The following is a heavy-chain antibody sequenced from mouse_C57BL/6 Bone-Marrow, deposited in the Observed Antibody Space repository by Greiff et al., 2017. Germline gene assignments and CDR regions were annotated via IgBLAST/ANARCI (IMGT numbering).Heavy chain of an antibody. CDR1: GYTFTSYW. CDR3: AVTYGSSFDY. J-gene: IGHJ2*01. Sequence: QVQLQQPGAELVRPGTSVKLSCKASGYTFTSYWMHWVKQRPGQGLEWIGVIDPSDSYTNYNQKFKGKATLTVDTSASTAYMQRSSLTSEYYAVYCCAVTYGSSFDYWAQGTALTVSS. V-gene: IGHV1-59*01. CDR2: IDPSDSYT. D-gene: IGHD1-1*01.